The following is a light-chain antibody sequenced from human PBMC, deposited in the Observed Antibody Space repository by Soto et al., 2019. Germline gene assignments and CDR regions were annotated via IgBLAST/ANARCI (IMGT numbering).Light chain of an antibody. CDR3: AEWDDSLNGYV. CDR1: SSNIGTNA. J-gene: IGLJ1*01. CDR2: NNN. V-gene: IGLV1-44*01. Sequence: QSVLTQPPSASGTPGQSVTVSCSGGSSNIGTNAVNWYQQLPGTAPKLLIYNNNQRPSGVPDRFSGSKSGTSASLAISGLQSEDEADYYCAEWDDSLNGYVFGTGTKVTVL.